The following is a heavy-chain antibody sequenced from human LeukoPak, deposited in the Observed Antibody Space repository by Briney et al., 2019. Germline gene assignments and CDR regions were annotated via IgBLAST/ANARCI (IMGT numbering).Heavy chain of an antibody. V-gene: IGHV4-4*02. J-gene: IGHJ4*02. CDR3: ATLFFDVLSGYYNR. Sequence: PSGTLSLTCAVSGGSISSSNWWSWVRQPPGKGLEWVASIYYSGNTYYNPSLKSRVTISVDTSKNQFSLKLSSVTAADTAVYYCATLFFDVLSGYYNRWGQGTLVTVSS. CDR2: IYYSGNT. CDR1: GGSISSSNW. D-gene: IGHD3-9*01.